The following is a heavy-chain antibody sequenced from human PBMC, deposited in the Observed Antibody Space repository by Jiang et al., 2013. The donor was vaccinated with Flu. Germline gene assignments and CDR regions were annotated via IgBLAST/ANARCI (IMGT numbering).Heavy chain of an antibody. V-gene: IGHV2-5*02. CDR2: IYWDDDK. CDR1: GFSLSTSGVG. Sequence: KPTQTLTLTCTFSGFSLSTSGVGVGWIRQPPGKALEWLALIYWDDDKRYSPSLKSRLTITKDTSKSQVVLTMTNMDPVDTATYYCAHLFTDSKLRYFDWLLADAAFDIWGQGTMVTVSS. CDR3: AHLFTDSKLRYFDWLLADAAFDI. J-gene: IGHJ3*02. D-gene: IGHD3-9*01.